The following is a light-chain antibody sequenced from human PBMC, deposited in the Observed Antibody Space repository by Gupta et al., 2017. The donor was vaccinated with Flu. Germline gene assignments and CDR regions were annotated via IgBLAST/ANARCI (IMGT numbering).Light chain of an antibody. CDR1: SSNIGSNT. J-gene: IGLJ2*01. CDR3: AAWDDSLNGVV. Sequence: QSVLTQPPSASGTPGQRVTISCSGSSSNIGSNTVNWYQHLPGTAPKLLIYSNNQRPSGVPDRFSGSKSGTSAPLAISGLQSEDEADYYCAAWDDSLNGVVFGGGTKLTVL. CDR2: SNN. V-gene: IGLV1-44*01.